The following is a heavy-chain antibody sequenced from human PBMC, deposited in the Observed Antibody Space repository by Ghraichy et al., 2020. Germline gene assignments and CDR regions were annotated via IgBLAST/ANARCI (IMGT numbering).Heavy chain of an antibody. V-gene: IGHV3-7*03. CDR1: GFTFSSYW. CDR2: IKQDGSEK. CDR3: ARDPRFYDFWSGYYFDY. D-gene: IGHD3-3*01. Sequence: ETLSLTCAGSGFTFSSYWMSWVRQAPGKGLEWVANIKQDGSEKYYVDSVKGRFTISRDNAKNSLYLQMNSLRAEDTAVYYCARDPRFYDFWSGYYFDYWGQGTLVTVSS. J-gene: IGHJ4*02.